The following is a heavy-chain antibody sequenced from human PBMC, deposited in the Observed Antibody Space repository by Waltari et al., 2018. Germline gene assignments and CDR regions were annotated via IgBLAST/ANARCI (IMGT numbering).Heavy chain of an antibody. CDR3: ARVSLGDYGAGAFDI. V-gene: IGHV4-39*07. D-gene: IGHD4-17*01. J-gene: IGHJ3*02. CDR2: IYYSGST. CDR1: GGSISSSSYY. Sequence: QLQLQESGPGLVKPSETLSLTCTVSGGSISSSSYYWGWIRQPPGKGLEWIGSIYYSGSTYYNPSLKSRVTISVDTSKNQFSLKLSSVTAADTAVYYCARVSLGDYGAGAFDIWGQGTMVTVSS.